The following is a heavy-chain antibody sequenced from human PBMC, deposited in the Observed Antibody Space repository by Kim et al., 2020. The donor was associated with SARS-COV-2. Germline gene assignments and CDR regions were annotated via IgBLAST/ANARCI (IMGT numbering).Heavy chain of an antibody. J-gene: IGHJ5*02. D-gene: IGHD6-13*01. Sequence: YNPSLKSRVTISVDTSKNQFSLKLSSVTAADTAVYYCARQYSSSFWWFDPWGQGTLVTVSS. CDR3: ARQYSSSFWWFDP. V-gene: IGHV4-39*01.